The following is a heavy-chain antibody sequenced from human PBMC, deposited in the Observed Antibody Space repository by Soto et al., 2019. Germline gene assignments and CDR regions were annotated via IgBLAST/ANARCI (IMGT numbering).Heavy chain of an antibody. D-gene: IGHD5-12*01. CDR1: GVSFNSYA. V-gene: IGHV3-23*01. J-gene: IGHJ5*02. Sequence: EVQLLESGGGLVQPGGSLRLACAASGVSFNSYAMVWVRQAPGKGLEWVSVISARGGSSYFADSVKGRFTISRDNSKNVWSLEMNNLRAEDTATYVCAKGSIEYSASADRWGKGTLALASS. CDR2: ISARGGSS. CDR3: AKGSIEYSASADR.